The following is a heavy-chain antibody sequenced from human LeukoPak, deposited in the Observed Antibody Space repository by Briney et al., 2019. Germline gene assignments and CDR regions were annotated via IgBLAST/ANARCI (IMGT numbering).Heavy chain of an antibody. Sequence: GGSLRLSCAASGFTVNSNYMSWVRQAPGKGLEWASVIYSGGSTYYADSVKGRFTISRDNSKNTLYLQMNSLRAGDTAVYYCAKGRGPAAVAPDYWGQGTLVTVSS. V-gene: IGHV3-53*01. CDR3: AKGRGPAAVAPDY. CDR1: GFTVNSNY. J-gene: IGHJ4*02. D-gene: IGHD2-2*01. CDR2: IYSGGST.